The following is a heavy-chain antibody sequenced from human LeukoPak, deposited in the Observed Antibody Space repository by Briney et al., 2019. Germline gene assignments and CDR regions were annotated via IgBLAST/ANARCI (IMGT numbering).Heavy chain of an antibody. CDR3: ARGVGSSSSPYNWFDP. CDR1: GGTFSSYA. D-gene: IGHD6-6*01. J-gene: IGHJ5*02. CDR2: IIPIFGTA. Sequence: SVKVSCKASGGTFSSYAISWVRQAPGQGLEWMGGIIPIFGTANYAQKFQGRVTITAGESTSTAYMELSSLRSEDTAVYYCARGVGSSSSPYNWFDPWGQGTLVTVSS. V-gene: IGHV1-69*13.